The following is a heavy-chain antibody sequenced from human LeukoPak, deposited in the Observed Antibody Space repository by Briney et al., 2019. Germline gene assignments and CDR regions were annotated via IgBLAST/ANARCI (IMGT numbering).Heavy chain of an antibody. CDR1: GFTFGDYA. CDR2: ISGSGGST. CDR3: AKDPSSSWFGDYFDY. D-gene: IGHD6-13*01. Sequence: PGGSLRLSCTASGFTFGDYAMSWVRQAPGKGLEWVSAISGSGGSTYYADSVKGRFTISRDNSKNTLYLQMNSLRAEDTAVYYCAKDPSSSWFGDYFDYWGQGTLVTVSS. V-gene: IGHV3-23*01. J-gene: IGHJ4*02.